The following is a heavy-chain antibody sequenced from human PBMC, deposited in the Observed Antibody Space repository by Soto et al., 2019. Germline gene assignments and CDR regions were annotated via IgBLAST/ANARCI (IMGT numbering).Heavy chain of an antibody. Sequence: QVQLVQSGAEVKKPGSSVKVSCKASGGTFSSYTISWVRQAPGQGLEWMGRIIPILGIANYAQKFQGRVMITADKSTSTAYMELSSLRSEDTAVYYCARARGYSYGYGPYFDYWGQGTLVTVSS. CDR3: ARARGYSYGYGPYFDY. CDR1: GGTFSSYT. D-gene: IGHD5-18*01. V-gene: IGHV1-69*02. CDR2: IIPILGIA. J-gene: IGHJ4*02.